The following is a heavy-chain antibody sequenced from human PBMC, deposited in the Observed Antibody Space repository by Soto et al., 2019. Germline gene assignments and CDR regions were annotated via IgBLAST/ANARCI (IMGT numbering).Heavy chain of an antibody. CDR2: IAPSPTQA. Sequence: GAALKISCKGSGYSFAGYWITWVRQKPGKGVECGGRIAPSPTQANSSPSFRGHGTISATESITTVFLQWSSLRASDTAMYYCARQIYDSDTGPNFQYYFDSWGQGTPVTVSS. D-gene: IGHD3-22*01. J-gene: IGHJ4*02. CDR3: ARQIYDSDTGPNFQYYFDS. V-gene: IGHV5-10-1*01. CDR1: GYSFAGYW.